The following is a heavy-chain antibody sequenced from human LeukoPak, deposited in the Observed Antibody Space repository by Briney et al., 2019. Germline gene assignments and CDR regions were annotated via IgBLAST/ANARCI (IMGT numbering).Heavy chain of an antibody. J-gene: IGHJ4*02. V-gene: IGHV4-34*01. Sequence: SETLSLTCAVYGGSFSGYYWRWIRQPPGKGLEWIGEINHSGSTNYNPSLKSRVTISVDTSKNQFSLKLSSVTAADTAVYYCARGGKVLRYFDWLLSAIDYWGQGTLVTVSS. CDR2: INHSGST. CDR1: GGSFSGYY. CDR3: ARGGKVLRYFDWLLSAIDY. D-gene: IGHD3-9*01.